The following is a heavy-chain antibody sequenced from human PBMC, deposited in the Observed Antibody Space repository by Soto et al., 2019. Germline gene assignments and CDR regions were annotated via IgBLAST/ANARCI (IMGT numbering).Heavy chain of an antibody. V-gene: IGHV3-53*04. CDR2: IYSGGST. J-gene: IGHJ6*03. CDR1: GFTVSSNY. CDR3: ASGWGGSYYEDYYYMDV. D-gene: IGHD1-26*01. Sequence: GGSLRLSCAASGFTVSSNYMSWVRQAPGKGLEWVSVIYSGGSTYYADSVKGRFTISRHNSKNTLYLQMNSLRAEDTAVYYCASGWGGSYYEDYYYMDVWGKGTTVTVSS.